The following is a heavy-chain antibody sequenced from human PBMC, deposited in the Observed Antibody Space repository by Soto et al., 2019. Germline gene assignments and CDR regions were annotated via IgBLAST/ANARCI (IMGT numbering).Heavy chain of an antibody. CDR2: IYWDDDK. Sequence: PTHTLALPSTFDCFSLSTGGGGVGCSRQPPGKALEWLALIYWDDDKRYSPSLKSRLTITKDTSKNQVVLTMSNMDPVDTATYYCAQSTSRLDYGMDVWGQGITVTVSS. D-gene: IGHD6-25*01. V-gene: IGHV2-5*02. CDR3: AQSTSRLDYGMDV. CDR1: CFSLSTGGGG. J-gene: IGHJ6*02.